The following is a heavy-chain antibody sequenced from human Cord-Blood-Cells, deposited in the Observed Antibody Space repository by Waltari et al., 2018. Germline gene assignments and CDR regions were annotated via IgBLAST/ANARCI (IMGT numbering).Heavy chain of an antibody. CDR3: ARTDCSSTSCYTGYWYFDL. D-gene: IGHD2-2*02. CDR2: IYHSGAT. CDR1: GYSISSGYY. Sequence: QVQLQESGPGLVKPSETLSLTCTVSGYSISSGYYWGWIRQPPGKGLEWIGSIYHSGATYSNPARKSSFTMSVEPAKTRFALKLSAVPDADTAVYYCARTDCSSTSCYTGYWYFDLWGRGTLVTVSS. J-gene: IGHJ2*01. V-gene: IGHV4-38-2*02.